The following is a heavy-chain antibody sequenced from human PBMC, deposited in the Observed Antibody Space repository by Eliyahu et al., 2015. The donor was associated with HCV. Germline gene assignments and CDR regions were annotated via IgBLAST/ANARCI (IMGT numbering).Heavy chain of an antibody. CDR1: GFXFSSXS. D-gene: IGHD2-15*01. CDR3: ATSIVEEGAFDI. V-gene: IGHV3-21*01. J-gene: IGHJ3*02. CDR2: ISSSSSYI. Sequence: EVQLVESGGGLVKPGGSLRLSCAASGFXFSSXSMNWVRQXPGKGLEWVSSISSSSSYIYYADSVKGRFTISRDNAKNSLYLQMNSLRAEDTAVYYCATSIVEEGAFDIWGQGTMVTVSS.